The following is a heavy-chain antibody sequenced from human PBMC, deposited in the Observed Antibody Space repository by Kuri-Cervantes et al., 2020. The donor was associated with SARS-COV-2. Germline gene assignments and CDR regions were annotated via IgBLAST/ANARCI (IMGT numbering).Heavy chain of an antibody. J-gene: IGHJ6*03. Sequence: SETLSLTCTVPGASIGSGSNFWTWIRQPAGKGLEWIGYIYTTGGTNYNPSLKSRITISLDTSKNQFSLKLSSVTAADTAVYYCARGQGATRGIFYYYMDVWGKGTTVTVSS. CDR1: GASIGSGSNF. V-gene: IGHV4-61*09. D-gene: IGHD6-13*01. CDR2: IYTTGGT. CDR3: ARGQGATRGIFYYYMDV.